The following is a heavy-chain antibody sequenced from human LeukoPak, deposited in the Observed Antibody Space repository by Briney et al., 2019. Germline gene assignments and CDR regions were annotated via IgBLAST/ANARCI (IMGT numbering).Heavy chain of an antibody. V-gene: IGHV4-34*01. D-gene: IGHD1-7*01. CDR2: INHSGST. CDR1: GGSFSGYY. CDR3: ARGGWNYVRFDP. J-gene: IGHJ5*02. Sequence: PSETLSLTCAVYGGSFSGYYWSWICQPPGKGLEWIGGINHSGSTNYNPSLKSRVTISVDTSKNQFSLKLSSVTAADTAVYYCARGGWNYVRFDPWGQGTLVTVSS.